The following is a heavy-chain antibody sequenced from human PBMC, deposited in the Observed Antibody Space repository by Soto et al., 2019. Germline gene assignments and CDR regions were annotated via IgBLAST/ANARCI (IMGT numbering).Heavy chain of an antibody. CDR2: MSHDGINR. CDR1: GFAFSIYA. V-gene: IGHV3-30-3*01. CDR3: ARSSGVPTPDFDY. J-gene: IGHJ4*02. Sequence: GGSLRLSCAGSGFAFSIYAMHWFRQAPGKGLEWVAVMSHDGINRYYADAVKGRFTISRDNSKNTVYLEVNSPRAEDTAVYFCARSSGVPTPDFDYWGQGTLVTVSS. D-gene: IGHD3-10*01.